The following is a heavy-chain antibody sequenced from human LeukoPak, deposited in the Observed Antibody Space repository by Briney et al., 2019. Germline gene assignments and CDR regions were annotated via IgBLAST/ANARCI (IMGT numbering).Heavy chain of an antibody. Sequence: GGSLRLSCAASGFTFSSYAMSWVRQAPGKGLEWVSSISSSSSYIYYADSVKGRFTISRDNAKNSLYLQMNSLRAEDTAVYYCARAGYSSSWPDYWGQGTLVTVSS. CDR3: ARAGYSSSWPDY. V-gene: IGHV3-21*01. CDR2: ISSSSSYI. J-gene: IGHJ4*02. CDR1: GFTFSSYA. D-gene: IGHD6-13*01.